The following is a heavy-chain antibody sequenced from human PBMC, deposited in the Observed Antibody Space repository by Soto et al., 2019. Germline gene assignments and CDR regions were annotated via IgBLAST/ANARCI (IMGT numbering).Heavy chain of an antibody. J-gene: IGHJ6*02. CDR2: MNPNSGNT. Sequence: ASVKVSCKASGYTFTSYYINWVRQATGEGLEWMGWMNPNSGNTGYAQKFQGRVTMTRDTSISTAYMELSRLTSEDTAVYYCARRVELWLGGYYNYAMDVWGQGTTVTVSS. CDR3: ARRVELWLGGYYNYAMDV. CDR1: GYTFTSYY. D-gene: IGHD3-10*01. V-gene: IGHV1-8*01.